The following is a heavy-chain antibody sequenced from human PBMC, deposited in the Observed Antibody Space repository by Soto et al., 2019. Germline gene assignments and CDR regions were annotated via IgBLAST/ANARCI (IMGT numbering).Heavy chain of an antibody. Sequence: ASVKVSCKASGDTVSSYRINWVRQAPGQGLEWVGRITPRLGIANYAQNFQGRVTIIADKSTNTVYMELSSLRSEDTAVYYCARDYYDSSGYSLEYFQHWGQGTLVTVSS. V-gene: IGHV1-69*04. CDR1: GDTVSSYR. CDR3: ARDYYDSSGYSLEYFQH. D-gene: IGHD3-22*01. CDR2: ITPRLGIA. J-gene: IGHJ1*01.